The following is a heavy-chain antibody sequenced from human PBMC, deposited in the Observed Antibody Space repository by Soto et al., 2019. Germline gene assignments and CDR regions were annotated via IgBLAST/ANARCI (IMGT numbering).Heavy chain of an antibody. CDR1: GYTFTSYD. D-gene: IGHD3-10*01. Sequence: QVQLVQSGAEVKKPGASVKVSCKASGYTFTSYDINWVRQATGQGLEWVGWMNPNSGNTGYTQKFQGRVTMTRSTSISTAYMELNSLRSEDTAVYYCARGINYYDSGDDAFDIWGQGTMVTVSS. V-gene: IGHV1-8*01. J-gene: IGHJ3*02. CDR2: MNPNSGNT. CDR3: ARGINYYDSGDDAFDI.